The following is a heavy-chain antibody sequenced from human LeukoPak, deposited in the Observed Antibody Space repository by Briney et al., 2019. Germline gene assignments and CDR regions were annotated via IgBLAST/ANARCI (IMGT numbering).Heavy chain of an antibody. D-gene: IGHD6-19*01. Sequence: GGSLRLSCVVSGITFSSYEMNWVRQAPGKGLEWVSYISTSGSTIYCADSVKGRFTISRDNAKNSLYLQMNGLRAEDTAIYYCASPQWLAFWGQGTLVTVSS. J-gene: IGHJ4*02. CDR2: ISTSGSTI. CDR3: ASPQWLAF. CDR1: GITFSSYE. V-gene: IGHV3-48*03.